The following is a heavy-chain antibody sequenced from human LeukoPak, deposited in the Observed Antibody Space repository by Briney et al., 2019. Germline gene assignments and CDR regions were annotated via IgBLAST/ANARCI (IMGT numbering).Heavy chain of an antibody. CDR2: INHSGST. CDR1: GYSISSGYY. J-gene: IGHJ4*02. V-gene: IGHV4-38-2*02. Sequence: SETLSLTCTVSGYSISSGYYWSWIRQPPGKGLEWIGEINHSGSTNYNPSLKSRVTISVDTSKNQFSLKLSSVTAADTAVYYCARDDPFYDSSGPDYWGQGTLVTVSS. D-gene: IGHD3-22*01. CDR3: ARDDPFYDSSGPDY.